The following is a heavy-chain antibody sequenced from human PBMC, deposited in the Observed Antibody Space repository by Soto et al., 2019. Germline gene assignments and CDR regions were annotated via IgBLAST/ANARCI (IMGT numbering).Heavy chain of an antibody. Sequence: GESLKISCKGSGYTFTSYWIGWVRQMPGKGLEWMGIIYAGDSETRYSPSFQGRVTISADKSISTVYLQWSSLKASDTAMYYCARRQVWFGELLHAFDIWGQGTMVT. J-gene: IGHJ3*02. V-gene: IGHV5-51*01. CDR3: ARRQVWFGELLHAFDI. D-gene: IGHD3-10*01. CDR1: GYTFTSYW. CDR2: IYAGDSET.